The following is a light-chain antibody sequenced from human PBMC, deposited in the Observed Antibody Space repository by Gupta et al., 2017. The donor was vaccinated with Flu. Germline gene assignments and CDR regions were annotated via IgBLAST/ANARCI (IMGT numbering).Light chain of an antibody. Sequence: QSALTQPRSGSGSPGQSVPISCTGSSRNVGDHNYVSWYQQNPGKAPKLLIYDVSKPPSGGPYRFSASKSGHTASPTISGLQAEDEADYYCCSYSGSYTLYVFGTGTKVTVL. CDR3: CSYSGSYTLYV. J-gene: IGLJ1*01. V-gene: IGLV2-11*01. CDR2: DVS. CDR1: SRNVGDHNY.